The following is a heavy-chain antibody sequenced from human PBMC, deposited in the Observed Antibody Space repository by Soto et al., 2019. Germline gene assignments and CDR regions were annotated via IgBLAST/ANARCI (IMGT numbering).Heavy chain of an antibody. CDR2: LYDVDGS. CDR1: GLTISGKKY. D-gene: IGHD1-1*01. CDR3: ATWNEREHAFDV. Sequence: DVQLVESGGGLIQPGESLRLSCAAFGLTISGKKYVAWVRQAPGRGLEWVSALYDVDGSFYADSVTVRFTTTSDSSKTTVYLQTNDLRPDDTAVYYCATWNEREHAFDVWGQGTTVTIAS. V-gene: IGHV3-53*01. J-gene: IGHJ3*01.